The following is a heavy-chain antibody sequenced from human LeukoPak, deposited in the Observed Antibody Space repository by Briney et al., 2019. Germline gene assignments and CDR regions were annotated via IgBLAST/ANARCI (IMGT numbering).Heavy chain of an antibody. J-gene: IGHJ4*02. Sequence: GGSLRLSCAASGFTFSSYAMSWVRQAPEKGLEWVSAISGSGGSTYYADSVKGRFTISRDNSKNTLYLQMNSLRAEDTAVYYCAKHVRAYCSSTSCLLRFVYWGQGTLVTVSS. CDR2: ISGSGGST. CDR3: AKHVRAYCSSTSCLLRFVY. CDR1: GFTFSSYA. D-gene: IGHD2-2*01. V-gene: IGHV3-23*01.